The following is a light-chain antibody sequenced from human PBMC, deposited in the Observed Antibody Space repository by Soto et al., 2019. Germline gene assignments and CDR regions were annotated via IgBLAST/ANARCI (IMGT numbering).Light chain of an antibody. Sequence: EIVMTQSTGTLSVSPGERATLSCRASQNVASKLAWYQQKRGQAPRLLIYGASTRATGIPDRFSGSGFGTEFTLTISRLEPEDFAVYYCQQYGSSPITFGQGTLLENK. J-gene: IGKJ5*01. V-gene: IGKV3-20*01. CDR1: QNVASK. CDR2: GAS. CDR3: QQYGSSPIT.